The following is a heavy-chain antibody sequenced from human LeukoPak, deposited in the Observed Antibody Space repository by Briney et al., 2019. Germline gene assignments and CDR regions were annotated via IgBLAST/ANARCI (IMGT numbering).Heavy chain of an antibody. Sequence: GASLKLSCKASGYTFTSVGISWGRQAPGQRLEWLGWISAYNVNTNYAQKLQGRVTMTTDTSTSTAYMELRSLRSDDTAVYYCAREDRGTTGTEWGGLYYYGMDVWGKGTTVTVSS. V-gene: IGHV1-18*01. J-gene: IGHJ6*04. D-gene: IGHD1-1*01. CDR3: AREDRGTTGTEWGGLYYYGMDV. CDR1: GYTFTSVG. CDR2: ISAYNVNT.